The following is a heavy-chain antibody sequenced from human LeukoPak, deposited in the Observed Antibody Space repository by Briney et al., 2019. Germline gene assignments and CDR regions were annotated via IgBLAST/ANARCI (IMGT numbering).Heavy chain of an antibody. CDR3: ARAPYTSGFYFFDP. Sequence: PSETLSLTCTVSGGSISSYYWSWIRQPPGKGLEWIGYVYYSGSTTYNPSLKSRVTISVDTSKNQFSPKLSSVTAADTAVYYCARAPYTSGFYFFDPWGQGTLVTVSS. V-gene: IGHV4-59*13. CDR2: VYYSGST. J-gene: IGHJ5*02. D-gene: IGHD3-22*01. CDR1: GGSISSYY.